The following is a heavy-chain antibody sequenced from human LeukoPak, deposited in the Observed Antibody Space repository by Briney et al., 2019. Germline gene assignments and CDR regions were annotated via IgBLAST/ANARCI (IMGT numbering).Heavy chain of an antibody. CDR3: AILVAYDFWSGTRDY. CDR2: ISGSGGST. V-gene: IGHV3-23*01. J-gene: IGHJ4*02. CDR1: GFMFNSYA. D-gene: IGHD3-3*01. Sequence: GGSLRLSCAASGFMFNSYAMSWVRQAPGKGLEWVSAISGSGGSTYYADSVKGRFTISRDNSKNTLYLQMNSLRAEDTAVYYCAILVAYDFWSGTRDYWGQGTLVTVSS.